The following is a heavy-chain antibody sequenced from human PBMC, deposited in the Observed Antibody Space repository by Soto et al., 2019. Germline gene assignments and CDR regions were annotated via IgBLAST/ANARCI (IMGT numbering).Heavy chain of an antibody. Sequence: QVQLVQSGAEVKKPGASVKVSCKASGYTFTSYDINWVRQATGQGLEWMGWMNPNSGNTGYAQKFEGRVTMPKNTSISKVYMELSSLRSEDTAVYYCAREHSSSWRFDYWGQGTLVTVSS. V-gene: IGHV1-8*01. CDR1: GYTFTSYD. D-gene: IGHD6-13*01. J-gene: IGHJ4*02. CDR2: MNPNSGNT. CDR3: AREHSSSWRFDY.